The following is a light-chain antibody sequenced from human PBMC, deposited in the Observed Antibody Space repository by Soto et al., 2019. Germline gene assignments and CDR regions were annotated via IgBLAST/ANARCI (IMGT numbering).Light chain of an antibody. CDR3: LQYHNLWA. V-gene: IGKV3-15*01. Sequence: EIVLTQSPATLSVAPGERAXPSFRRSQNINCNIAWYQQRPGQAPRLLIYRASTRATGVPARFSGSGSGTEFTLTISSLQSEDFTVYSCLQYHNLWAFGQRTKVDIK. CDR2: RAS. CDR1: QNINCN. J-gene: IGKJ1*01.